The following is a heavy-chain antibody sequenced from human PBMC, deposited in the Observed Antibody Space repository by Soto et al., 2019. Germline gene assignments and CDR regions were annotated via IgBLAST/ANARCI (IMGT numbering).Heavy chain of an antibody. CDR2: INDSGST. V-gene: IGHV4-34*01. Sequence: QAQLQQWGAGLLKPSETLSLTCAVYGGSFSGYYWSWIRQPPGKGLEWIGEINDSGSTNYNPSLKSRVTISVDTSKNRFSLKLSSVNAAAMAVYYCARGRTVSAYSRYWDSGWYFDLWGRGTLVTVS. CDR3: ARGRTVSAYSRYWDSGWYFDL. J-gene: IGHJ2*01. D-gene: IGHD6-13*01. CDR1: GGSFSGYY.